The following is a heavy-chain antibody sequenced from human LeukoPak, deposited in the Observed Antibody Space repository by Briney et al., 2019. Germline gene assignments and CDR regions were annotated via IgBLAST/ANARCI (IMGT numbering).Heavy chain of an antibody. V-gene: IGHV4-4*07. D-gene: IGHD3-22*01. CDR3: ARVGDYDSSGYYDYYYYYMDV. J-gene: IGHJ6*03. CDR2: IYTSGST. Sequence: SETLSLTCTVSGGSISSYYWSWIRQPAGKGLEWIGRIYTSGSTNYNPSLKSRVTMSVDTSKNQFSLKLSSVTAADTAVYYCARVGDYDSSGYYDYYYYYMDVWGNGTTVTVSS. CDR1: GGSISSYY.